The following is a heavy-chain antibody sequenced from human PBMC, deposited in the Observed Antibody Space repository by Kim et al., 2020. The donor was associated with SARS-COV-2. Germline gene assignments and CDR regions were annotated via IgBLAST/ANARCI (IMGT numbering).Heavy chain of an antibody. CDR3: ARGGRTGHCSGGSCYLVDY. J-gene: IGHJ4*02. V-gene: IGHV4-59*13. Sequence: SETLSLTCTVSTDSIRSYYWSWIRQPPGKGLEWIGYIYYTGNSNHNPSLKSRVTMSVDTSKNQFSLKLSSVTAADTAVYYCARGGRTGHCSGGSCYLVDYWGQGALVTVSS. D-gene: IGHD2-15*01. CDR1: TDSIRSYY. CDR2: IYYTGNS.